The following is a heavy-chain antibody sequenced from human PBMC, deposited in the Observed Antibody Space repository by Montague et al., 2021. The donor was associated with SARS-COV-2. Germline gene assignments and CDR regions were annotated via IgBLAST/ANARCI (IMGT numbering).Heavy chain of an antibody. D-gene: IGHD2-15*01. CDR1: GGSISSYY. V-gene: IGHV4-59*01. CDR2: IYYSGST. Sequence: SQTQSLTYTVSGGSISSYYWSWIRQPPGKGLEWIGYIYYSGSTNYNPSLKSRVTISVDTSKNQFSLKLSSVTAADTAVYYCARDKVAAGMDVWGQGTTVTVSS. CDR3: ARDKVAAGMDV. J-gene: IGHJ6*02.